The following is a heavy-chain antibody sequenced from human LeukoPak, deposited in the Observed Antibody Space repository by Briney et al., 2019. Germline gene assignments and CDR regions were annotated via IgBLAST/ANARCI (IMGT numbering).Heavy chain of an antibody. CDR2: MNPNSGNT. CDR1: GYTFTSYD. CDR3: ARDNTKFVSGSYFFDP. V-gene: IGHV1-8*01. J-gene: IGHJ5*02. Sequence: GASVKVSCKASGYTFTSYDIKWVRQATGQGLAWMGWMNPNSGNTGYAQKFQGRVTMTRNTSISTAYMELSSLRSEDTAVYYCARDNTKFVSGSYFFDPWGQGTLVTVSS. D-gene: IGHD3-10*01.